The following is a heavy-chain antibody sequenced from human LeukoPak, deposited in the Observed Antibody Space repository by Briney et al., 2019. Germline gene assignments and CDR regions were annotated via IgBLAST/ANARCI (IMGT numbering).Heavy chain of an antibody. CDR2: ITGGST. CDR1: GFTFSNYA. J-gene: IGHJ4*02. Sequence: GGSLRLSCAASGFTFSNYAMSWVRQAPGKGLEWVSAITGGSTYYADSVKGRFTISRDNSKNTLYLQMNSLRAEDTAVYYCAKTVTTWAFDYWGQGTLVTVS. D-gene: IGHD4-17*01. V-gene: IGHV3-23*01. CDR3: AKTVTTWAFDY.